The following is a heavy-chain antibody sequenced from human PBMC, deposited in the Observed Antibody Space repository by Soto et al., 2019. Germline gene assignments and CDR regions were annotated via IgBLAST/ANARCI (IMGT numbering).Heavy chain of an antibody. Sequence: ASVKVSCKASGYTFTSYAMHWVRQAPGQRLEWMGWINAGNGNTKYSQKFQGRVTFTRDTSASTAYMEVSSLGSEDTAVYYCASRLGEPHYYYYGMDVWGQGTTVTVSS. CDR2: INAGNGNT. D-gene: IGHD3-16*01. CDR3: ASRLGEPHYYYYGMDV. J-gene: IGHJ6*02. V-gene: IGHV1-3*01. CDR1: GYTFTSYA.